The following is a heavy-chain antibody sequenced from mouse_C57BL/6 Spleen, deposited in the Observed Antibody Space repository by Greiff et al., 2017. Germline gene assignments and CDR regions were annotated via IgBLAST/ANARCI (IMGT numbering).Heavy chain of an antibody. Sequence: QVQLQQPGAELVRPGSSVKLSCKASGYTFTSYWMDWVKQRPGPGLEWIGNIYPSDSENHYNQKFKDKATLTVDKSSSTAYMQLSSLTSEDSAVYYCARSGGRNYFDCWGQGTTLTVSS. CDR3: ARSGGRNYFDC. CDR1: GYTFTSYW. V-gene: IGHV1-61*01. CDR2: IYPSDSEN. D-gene: IGHD3-3*01. J-gene: IGHJ2*01.